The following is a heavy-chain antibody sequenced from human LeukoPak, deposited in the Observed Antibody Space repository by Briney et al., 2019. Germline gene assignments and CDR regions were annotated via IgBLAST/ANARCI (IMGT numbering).Heavy chain of an antibody. CDR2: INPSGGST. V-gene: IGHV1-46*01. CDR3: ARDRRSSGYGYYYYGMDV. CDR1: GYTFTSYY. J-gene: IGHJ6*02. D-gene: IGHD3-22*01. Sequence: ASVKVSCKASGYTFTSYYMHWVRQAPGQGLEWMGIINPSGGSTSYAQKFQGRVTMTRDTSTSTVYMELSSLRSEDTAVYYCARDRRSSGYGYYYYGMDVWGQGTTVTVSS.